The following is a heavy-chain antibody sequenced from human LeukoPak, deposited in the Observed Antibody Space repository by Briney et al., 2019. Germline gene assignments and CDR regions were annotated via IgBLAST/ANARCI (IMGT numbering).Heavy chain of an antibody. J-gene: IGHJ4*02. D-gene: IGHD3-16*02. CDR2: IYYSGST. CDR1: GGSISSSSYY. Sequence: SETLSLPCTVSGGSISSSSYYWGWIRQPPGKDLEWIGSIYYSGSTFYNPSLKSRVTISVDTSKNQFSLKLSSVTAADTAVYYCARTPYYDYVRGSYRYELYYFDYWGQGTLVTVSS. CDR3: ARTPYYDYVRGSYRYELYYFDY. V-gene: IGHV4-39*01.